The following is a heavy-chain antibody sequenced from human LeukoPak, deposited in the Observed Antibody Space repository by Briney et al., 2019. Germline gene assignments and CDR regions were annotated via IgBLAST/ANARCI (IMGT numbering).Heavy chain of an antibody. CDR3: GYGSGSFFPRYYFDY. V-gene: IGHV3-7*03. CDR2: IKQDGSEK. Sequence: GGSLRLSCAASGFTFSSYWMSWVRQAPGKGLEWVANIKQDGSEKYYVDSVKGRFTISRDNAKNTLYLQLDRLTVDDTAVYYCGYGSGSFFPRYYFDYWGQGALVAVSS. J-gene: IGHJ4*02. CDR1: GFTFSSYW. D-gene: IGHD3-10*01.